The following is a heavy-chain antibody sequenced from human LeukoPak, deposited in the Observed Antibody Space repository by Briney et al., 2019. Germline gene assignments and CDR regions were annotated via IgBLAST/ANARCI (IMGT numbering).Heavy chain of an antibody. Sequence: SETLSLTCTVSGGXISSGGYYWSWIRQHPGKGLEWIGYIYYSGSTYYNPSLKSRVTISVDTSKNQFSLKLSSVTAADTAVYYCARVWHYYDSSGYRDWFDPWGQGTLVTVSS. D-gene: IGHD3-22*01. CDR1: GGXISSGGYY. J-gene: IGHJ5*02. V-gene: IGHV4-31*03. CDR2: IYYSGST. CDR3: ARVWHYYDSSGYRDWFDP.